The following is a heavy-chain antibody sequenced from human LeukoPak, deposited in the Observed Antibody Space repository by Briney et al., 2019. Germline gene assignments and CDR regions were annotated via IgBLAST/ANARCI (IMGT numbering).Heavy chain of an antibody. CDR1: GFTFTNYA. CDR3: AKWGDYDILTGYYVPDY. D-gene: IGHD3-9*01. Sequence: GTSLRLSCVASGFTFTNYAMSWVRQAPGKGLEWVSAITGSDGSSHYADSVKGRFTISRDNSKNTLYLQVNSLRAEDTAVYYCAKWGDYDILTGYYVPDYWGQGTLVTVSS. CDR2: ITGSDGSS. J-gene: IGHJ4*02. V-gene: IGHV3-23*01.